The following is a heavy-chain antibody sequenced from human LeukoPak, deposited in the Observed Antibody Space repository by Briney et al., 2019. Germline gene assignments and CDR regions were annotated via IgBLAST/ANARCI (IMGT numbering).Heavy chain of an antibody. Sequence: KASETLSLTCAVYGGSFSGYYWSWIRQPPGKGLEWIGEINHSGSTNYNPSLKSRVTISVDTSKNQFSLKLSSVTAADTAVYYCARSGYATIFGVVITNLDYYYYGMDVWGQGTTVTVSS. CDR3: ARSGYATIFGVVITNLDYYYYGMDV. D-gene: IGHD3-3*01. V-gene: IGHV4-34*01. CDR2: INHSGST. J-gene: IGHJ6*02. CDR1: GGSFSGYY.